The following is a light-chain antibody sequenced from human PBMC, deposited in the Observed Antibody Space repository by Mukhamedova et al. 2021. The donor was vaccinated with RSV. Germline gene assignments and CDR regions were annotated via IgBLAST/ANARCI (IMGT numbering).Light chain of an antibody. V-gene: IGKV1-39*01. J-gene: IGKJ1*01. CDR2: AAS. Sequence: APKVLIYAASSLQSGVPSRFSGSGSGTEFTLTINNLPPDDFATYYCQQSYTRFSFGQGTKVEMK. CDR3: QQSYTRFS.